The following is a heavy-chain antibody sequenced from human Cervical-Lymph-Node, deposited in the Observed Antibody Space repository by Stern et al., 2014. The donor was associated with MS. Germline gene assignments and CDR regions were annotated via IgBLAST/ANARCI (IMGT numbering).Heavy chain of an antibody. D-gene: IGHD4-23*01. CDR1: GGSSRSATYY. CDR2: VFYSGST. CDR3: ASHLRGGNSQFDF. Sequence: QVQLGQSGPGLVRPSETLSLTCAVSGGSSRSATYYWGWIRQPPGKGLEWIGSVFYSGSTYYSPPLTSHPTVSVVTSKTTFSLKLTSVTAADTAVYYCASHLRGGNSQFDFWGQGILVTVSS. V-gene: IGHV4-39*02. J-gene: IGHJ4*02.